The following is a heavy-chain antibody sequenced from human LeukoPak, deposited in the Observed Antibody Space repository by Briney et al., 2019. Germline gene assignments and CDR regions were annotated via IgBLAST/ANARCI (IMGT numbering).Heavy chain of an antibody. CDR2: IYYRGST. D-gene: IGHD2-21*02. Sequence: SETLSLTCSVTGDSFSGSTSDWAWIRQPPGKGLEWIGNIYYRGSTHYSPSLESRVTISLDTPRNHLSLRLYSVTAADTAVYYCERVGVRTYCGSGCYSDYFDTWGQGTLVAVSS. V-gene: IGHV4-39*07. CDR1: GDSFSGSTSD. CDR3: ERVGVRTYCGSGCYSDYFDT. J-gene: IGHJ4*02.